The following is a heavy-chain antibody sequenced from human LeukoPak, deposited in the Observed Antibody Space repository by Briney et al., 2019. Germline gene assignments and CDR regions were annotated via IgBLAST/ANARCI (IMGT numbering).Heavy chain of an antibody. V-gene: IGHV3-30*03. D-gene: IGHD6-13*01. Sequence: PGGSLRLSCAASGFTFSSYGMHWVRQAPGKGLEWVAIISYDGSNKYYADSVKGRFTISRDNSKNTLFLQMNSLRAGDTAVYYCAREYIAAARWFDPWGQGTLVTVSS. J-gene: IGHJ5*02. CDR3: AREYIAAARWFDP. CDR1: GFTFSSYG. CDR2: ISYDGSNK.